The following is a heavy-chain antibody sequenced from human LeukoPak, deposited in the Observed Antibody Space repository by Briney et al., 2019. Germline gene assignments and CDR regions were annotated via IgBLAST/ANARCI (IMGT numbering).Heavy chain of an antibody. V-gene: IGHV3-30*04. D-gene: IGHD3-16*02. CDR2: ISYDGVYK. CDR1: GFTFSSYD. CDR3: AKDSFMITFGGVIGDFDY. Sequence: QTGGSLRLSCSASGFTFSSYDMHWVRQAPGKGLEWVAVISYDGVYKYADSVKGRFTISRDNSKNTLYLQMNSLRAEDTAVYYCAKDSFMITFGGVIGDFDYWGQGTLVTVSS. J-gene: IGHJ4*02.